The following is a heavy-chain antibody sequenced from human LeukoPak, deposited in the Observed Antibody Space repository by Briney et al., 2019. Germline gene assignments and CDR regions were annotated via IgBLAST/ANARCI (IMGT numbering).Heavy chain of an antibody. D-gene: IGHD6-13*01. CDR1: GGSISSSTYY. V-gene: IGHV4-39*01. J-gene: IGHJ4*02. CDR3: ARLRRSHADF. Sequence: SETLSLTCTVSGGSISSSTYYWGWIRQPPGKELEWIGTIYYSVNTYYNPSLKSRLTISIDTSKNQFSLKLSSLTATDTAVYYCARLRRSHADFWGQGTLVAVSS. CDR2: IYYSVNT.